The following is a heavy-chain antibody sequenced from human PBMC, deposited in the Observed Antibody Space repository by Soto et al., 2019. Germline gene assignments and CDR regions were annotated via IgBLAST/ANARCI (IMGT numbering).Heavy chain of an antibody. CDR2: IYPGDSDT. J-gene: IGHJ6*02. V-gene: IGHV5-51*01. CDR1: GYSFTSYW. CDR3: ARLPEPISAAGNYYGMDV. Sequence: GESLKISCKGSGYSFTSYWIGWARQMPGKGLEWMGIIYPGDSDTRYSPSFQGQVTISADKSISTAYLQWSSLKASDTAMYYCARLPEPISAAGNYYGMDVWGQGTTVTVSS. D-gene: IGHD6-13*01.